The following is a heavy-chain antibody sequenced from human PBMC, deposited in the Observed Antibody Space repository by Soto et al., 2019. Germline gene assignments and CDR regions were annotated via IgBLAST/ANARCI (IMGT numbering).Heavy chain of an antibody. Sequence: PSETLSLTCAVYGGSISGYYWSWIRQPPGKGLEWIGEINHSGSTNYNPSLKSRVTISVDTPKNQFSLKLSSVTAADTAVYYCARGVVVAPFDYWGQGTLVTVSS. V-gene: IGHV4-34*01. CDR1: GGSISGYY. CDR2: INHSGST. CDR3: ARGVVVAPFDY. D-gene: IGHD2-2*01. J-gene: IGHJ4*02.